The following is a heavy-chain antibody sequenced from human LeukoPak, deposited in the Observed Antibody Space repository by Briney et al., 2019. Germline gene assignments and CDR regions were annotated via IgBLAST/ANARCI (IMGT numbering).Heavy chain of an antibody. J-gene: IGHJ4*02. D-gene: IGHD3-3*01. CDR3: AREEANHYDFWSGYYDY. CDR1: GGTFSSYT. V-gene: IGHV1-69*04. CDR2: IIPILGIA. Sequence: ASVKVSCKASGGTFSSYTISWVRQAPGQGLEWMGRIIPILGIANYAQKFQGRVTITADKSTSTAYMEQSSLRSEDTAVYYCAREEANHYDFWSGYYDYWGQGTLVTVSS.